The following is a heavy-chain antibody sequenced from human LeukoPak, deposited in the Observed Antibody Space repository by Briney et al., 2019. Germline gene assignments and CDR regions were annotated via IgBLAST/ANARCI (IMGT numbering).Heavy chain of an antibody. D-gene: IGHD1-26*01. CDR2: IYHSGST. CDR3: ARVPKIVGTYYFDY. J-gene: IGHJ4*02. CDR1: GYSISSGYY. Sequence: SETLSLTCTVSGYSISSGYYWGWIRQPPGRGLEWIGSIYHSGSTYYNPSLKSRVTISVDTSKNQFSLKLSSVTAADTAVYYCARVPKIVGTYYFDYWGQGTLVTVSS. V-gene: IGHV4-38-2*02.